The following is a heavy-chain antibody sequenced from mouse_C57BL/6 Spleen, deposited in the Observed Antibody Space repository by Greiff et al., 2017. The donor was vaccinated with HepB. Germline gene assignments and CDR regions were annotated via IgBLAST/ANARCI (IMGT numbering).Heavy chain of an antibody. CDR1: GFSFNTYA. V-gene: IGHV10-1*01. Sequence: EVQGVESGGGLVQPKGSLKLSCAASGFSFNTYAMNWVRQAPGKGLEWVARIRSKSNNYATYYADSVKDRFTISRDDSESMLYLQMNNLKTEDTAMYYCVRQLGEWYFDVWGTGTTVTVSS. J-gene: IGHJ1*03. CDR2: IRSKSNNYAT. CDR3: VRQLGEWYFDV. D-gene: IGHD4-1*01.